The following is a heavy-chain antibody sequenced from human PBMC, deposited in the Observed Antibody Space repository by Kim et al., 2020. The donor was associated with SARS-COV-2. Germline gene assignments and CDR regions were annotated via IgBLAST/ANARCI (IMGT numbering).Heavy chain of an antibody. Sequence: GGSLRLSCAASGFTFSNAWMSWVRQAPGKGLEWVGRIKSKTDGGTTDYAAPVKGRFTISRDDSKNTLYLQMNSLKTEDTAVYYCTTDTTLSYDYVWGSYRNDYWGQGTLVTVSS. CDR2: IKSKTDGGTT. CDR1: GFTFSNAW. J-gene: IGHJ4*02. CDR3: TTDTTLSYDYVWGSYRNDY. V-gene: IGHV3-15*01. D-gene: IGHD3-16*02.